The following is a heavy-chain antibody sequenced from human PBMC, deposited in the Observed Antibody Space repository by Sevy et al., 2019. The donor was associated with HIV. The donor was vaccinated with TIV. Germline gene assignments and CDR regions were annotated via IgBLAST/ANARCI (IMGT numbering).Heavy chain of an antibody. CDR1: GFTFSSYS. V-gene: IGHV3-21*01. J-gene: IGHJ3*02. Sequence: GGSLRLSCAASGFTFSSYSMNWVRQAPGKGLEWVSSMSSSSSYIYYADSVKGRFTISRDNAKTSLYLQMNSLRAEDTAVYYCASLEAYDAFDIWGQGTMVTVSS. CDR3: ASLEAYDAFDI. D-gene: IGHD1-1*01. CDR2: MSSSSSYI.